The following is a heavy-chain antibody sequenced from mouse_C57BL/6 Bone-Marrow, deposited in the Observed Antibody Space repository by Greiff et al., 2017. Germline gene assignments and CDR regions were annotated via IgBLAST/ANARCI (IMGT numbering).Heavy chain of an antibody. D-gene: IGHD1-1*01. Sequence: QVQLQQSGAELARPGASVKLSCKASGYTFTSYGISWVKQRTGQGLEWIGEIYPRSGNTYYNEKFKGKATLTADKSSSTAYMELRSLTSEDSAVYFCAKDYYGRHYYAMDYWGKGTSVTVSS. CDR1: GYTFTSYG. V-gene: IGHV1-81*01. CDR2: IYPRSGNT. J-gene: IGHJ4*01. CDR3: AKDYYGRHYYAMDY.